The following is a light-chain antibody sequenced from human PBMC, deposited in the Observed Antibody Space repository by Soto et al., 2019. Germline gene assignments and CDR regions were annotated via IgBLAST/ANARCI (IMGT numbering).Light chain of an antibody. J-gene: IGKJ1*01. V-gene: IGKV3-15*01. CDR3: QQYNDWPLT. CDR1: QSVSSN. Sequence: IVMTQSPFTISLALGERAPLSCRASQSVSSNLAWYQQKPGQAPSLLIYGAFTRATGIPARFSGTGSGTEFTLTISSLQSEDFALYYCQQYNDWPLTSGQGTKVDIK. CDR2: GAF.